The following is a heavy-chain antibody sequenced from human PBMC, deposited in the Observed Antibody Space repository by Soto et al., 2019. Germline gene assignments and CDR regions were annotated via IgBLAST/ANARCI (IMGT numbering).Heavy chain of an antibody. Sequence: EVQFSESGGDLIQPGGSLRLSCAASGLSFSSSVMSWVRQAPGKGLEWVSALSGSGVNTFYADSVKGRFTISRDNSKNTLYLQMSSLRADDTAIYYCAKYLAVAGTAHFDYWGQGTLVTVSS. CDR1: GLSFSSSV. CDR2: LSGSGVNT. D-gene: IGHD6-19*01. V-gene: IGHV3-23*01. CDR3: AKYLAVAGTAHFDY. J-gene: IGHJ4*02.